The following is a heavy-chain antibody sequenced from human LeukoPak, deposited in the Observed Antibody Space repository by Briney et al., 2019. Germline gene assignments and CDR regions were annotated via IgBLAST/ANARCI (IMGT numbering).Heavy chain of an antibody. V-gene: IGHV1-18*01. CDR1: GYTFTSYG. CDR3: ARDIGRIWFGESIPEDY. Sequence: ASVKVSCKASGYTFTSYGISWVRQAPGQGLEWMGWISAYNGNTNYAQELQGRVTMTTDTSTSTAYMELRSLRSDDTAVYYCARDIGRIWFGESIPEDYWGQGTLVTVSS. D-gene: IGHD3-10*01. J-gene: IGHJ4*02. CDR2: ISAYNGNT.